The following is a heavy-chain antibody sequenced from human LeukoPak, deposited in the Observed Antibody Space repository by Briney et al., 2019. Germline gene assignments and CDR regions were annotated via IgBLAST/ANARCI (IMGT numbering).Heavy chain of an antibody. V-gene: IGHV3-23*01. D-gene: IGHD2-2*01. CDR3: TKGQPMFDY. CDR2: VSAGSTA. Sequence: GGSLRLSCAASGFTFSNYAMNWVRQAPGKGLEWVSTVSAGSTAYYADSVKGRFTISRDNSKNTLYLQMNSLRAEDTAVYYCTKGQPMFDYWGQGTLVTVSS. J-gene: IGHJ4*02. CDR1: GFTFSNYA.